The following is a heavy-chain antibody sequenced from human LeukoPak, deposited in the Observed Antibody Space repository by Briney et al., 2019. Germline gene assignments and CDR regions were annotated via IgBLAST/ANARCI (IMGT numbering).Heavy chain of an antibody. CDR2: IYNSGST. CDR1: GGSLSGLF. D-gene: IGHD1-1*01. J-gene: IGHJ4*02. Sequence: PSETLSLTCTVSGGSLSGLFWSWIRQPPGKGLEWIGYIYNSGSTGYNPSLKSRVTISEDTSNNQFSLKLKFVTAADTAVYYCARASPNWNPPDYWGRGTLVTVSS. V-gene: IGHV4-59*08. CDR3: ARASPNWNPPDY.